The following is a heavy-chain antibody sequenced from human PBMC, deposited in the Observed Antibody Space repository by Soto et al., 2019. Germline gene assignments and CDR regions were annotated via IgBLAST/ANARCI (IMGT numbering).Heavy chain of an antibody. CDR2: IYHSGST. CDR1: SGSISSSNW. Sequence: QVQLQESGPGLVKPSGTLSLTCAVYSGSISSSNWWSLVRQPPGKGLEWIGEIYHSGSTNYNPSLKRRVTISVDKSKNQFSLKVSYVTAADTAVYYCARFGAYCSGGSWYYDYWGQGTLVTVSS. D-gene: IGHD2-15*01. J-gene: IGHJ4*02. CDR3: ARFGAYCSGGSWYYDY. V-gene: IGHV4-4*02.